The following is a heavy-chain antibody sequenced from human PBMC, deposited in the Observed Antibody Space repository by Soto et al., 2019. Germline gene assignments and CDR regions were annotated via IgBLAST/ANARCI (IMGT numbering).Heavy chain of an antibody. D-gene: IGHD3-16*01. Sequence: ASVKVSCKAIGYTSSSYGINWVRQAPGQGLEWMGWISVFNGDTKYAQKFQDRVAITKDPGTSTAHMELRSLRSDDAAVYFCATKDDHKDDQPYYYGMDIWGQGTTVTVSS. J-gene: IGHJ6*02. V-gene: IGHV1-18*01. CDR1: GYTSSSYG. CDR3: ATKDDHKDDQPYYYGMDI. CDR2: ISVFNGDT.